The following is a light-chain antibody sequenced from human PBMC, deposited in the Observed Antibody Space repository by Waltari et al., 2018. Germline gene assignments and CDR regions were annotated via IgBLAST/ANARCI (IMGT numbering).Light chain of an antibody. CDR3: QQYNNWPPPVT. CDR2: GAS. J-gene: IGKJ1*01. CDR1: QSVSSN. Sequence: EIVMTQSPATLSVSPGERATLSCRASQSVSSNLAWYQQKPGQAPRLLIYGASTRATGMPARFSGSGSGTEFTLTISSLQSEDFAVYYCQQYNNWPPPVTFGQGTKVEIK. V-gene: IGKV3-15*01.